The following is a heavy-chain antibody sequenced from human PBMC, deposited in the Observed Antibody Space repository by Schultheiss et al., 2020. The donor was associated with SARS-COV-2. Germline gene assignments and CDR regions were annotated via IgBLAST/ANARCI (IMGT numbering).Heavy chain of an antibody. Sequence: GGSLRLSCAASGFTVSSNYMSWVRQAPGKGLEWVSVIYSGGSTYYADSVKGRFTISRHNSKNTLYLQMNSLRAEDTAVYYCASSITGTVSDYYYMDVWGKGTTVTVSS. J-gene: IGHJ6*03. CDR3: ASSITGTVSDYYYMDV. CDR2: IYSGGST. CDR1: GFTVSSNY. D-gene: IGHD1-20*01. V-gene: IGHV3-53*04.